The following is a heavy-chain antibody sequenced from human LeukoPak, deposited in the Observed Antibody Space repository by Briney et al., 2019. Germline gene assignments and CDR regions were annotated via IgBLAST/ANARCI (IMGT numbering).Heavy chain of an antibody. Sequence: PGGSLRLSCAASGFTFSSYSMNWVRRAPGKGLEWVSFISSSSSYIYYADSVKGRFTIPRDNAKNSLYLQMNSLRAEDTAVYYCARDRNYGDYGTPRYFDYWGPGTLVTVSS. D-gene: IGHD4-17*01. J-gene: IGHJ4*02. CDR3: ARDRNYGDYGTPRYFDY. CDR1: GFTFSSYS. V-gene: IGHV3-21*01. CDR2: ISSSSSYI.